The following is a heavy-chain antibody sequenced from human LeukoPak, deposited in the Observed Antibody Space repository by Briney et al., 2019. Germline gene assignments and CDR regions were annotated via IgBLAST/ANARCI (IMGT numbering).Heavy chain of an antibody. CDR2: IYTSGST. V-gene: IGHV4-4*07. J-gene: IGHJ6*03. Sequence: SETLSLTCTVSGGSISSYYWNWIRQPAGKGLEWIGRIYTSGSTNYNPSLKSRVTISVDTSKNQFSLKLSSVTAADTAVYYCARLGLVHYYYYYMDVWGKGTTVTISS. CDR1: GGSISSYY. CDR3: ARLGLVHYYYYYMDV. D-gene: IGHD6-19*01.